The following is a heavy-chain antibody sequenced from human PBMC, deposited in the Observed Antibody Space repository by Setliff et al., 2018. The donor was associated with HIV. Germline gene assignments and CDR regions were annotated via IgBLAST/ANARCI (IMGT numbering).Heavy chain of an antibody. CDR3: ARGTTLNVVPDAFDI. CDR1: GYSISSGYY. V-gene: IGHV4-38-2*02. CDR2: IYHAGNT. D-gene: IGHD4-17*01. Sequence: TLSLTCTVTGYSISSGYYWAWIRQPPGKGLEWIGYIYHAGNTYYNTSLKSRVTISVDTSKNQISLRLNSLTAADTAVYYCARGTTLNVVPDAFDIWGQGTMVTVSS. J-gene: IGHJ3*02.